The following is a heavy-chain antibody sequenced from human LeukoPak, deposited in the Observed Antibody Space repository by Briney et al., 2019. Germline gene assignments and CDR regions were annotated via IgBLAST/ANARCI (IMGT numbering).Heavy chain of an antibody. D-gene: IGHD3-22*01. V-gene: IGHV3-7*01. CDR3: ASDMYYYDSSGYYDFDY. J-gene: IGHJ4*02. Sequence: PGGSLRLSCAASGFTFSSYWMSWVRQAPGKGLEWVANIKQDGSEKYYVDSVKGRFTISRDNAKNSLYLQMNSLRAEDTAVYYCASDMYYYDSSGYYDFDYWGQGTLVTVSS. CDR2: IKQDGSEK. CDR1: GFTFSSYW.